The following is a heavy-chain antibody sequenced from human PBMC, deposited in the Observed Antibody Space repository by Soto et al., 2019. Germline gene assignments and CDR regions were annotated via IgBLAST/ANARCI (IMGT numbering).Heavy chain of an antibody. CDR3: ARGTGDSVNDYSGMDV. CDR1: GYTFASSD. J-gene: IGHJ6*01. D-gene: IGHD2-21*01. V-gene: IGHV1-8*01. CDR2: MNPNSGNT. Sequence: QVQLVQSGAEVRKPGASVKVSCKASGYTFASSDINWVRQAPGQGLEWMGWMNPNSGNTGYAQKFRGRVTMTRNTSITTAYMELSSLRSDDTAVYYCARGTGDSVNDYSGMDVWGHGTTVTFSS.